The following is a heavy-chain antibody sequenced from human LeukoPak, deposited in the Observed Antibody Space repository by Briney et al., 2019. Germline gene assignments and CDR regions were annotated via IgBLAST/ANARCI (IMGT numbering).Heavy chain of an antibody. CDR3: AKDRRLATHPGYYFDY. V-gene: IGHV3-33*06. J-gene: IGHJ4*02. D-gene: IGHD5-24*01. Sequence: PGGSLRLSCAASGFTFSSYGMHWVRQAPGKGLEWVAVIWYDGSNKYYADSVKGRFTISRDNSKNTLYLQMNSLRAEDTAVYYCAKDRRLATHPGYYFDYWGQGTLVTVSS. CDR1: GFTFSSYG. CDR2: IWYDGSNK.